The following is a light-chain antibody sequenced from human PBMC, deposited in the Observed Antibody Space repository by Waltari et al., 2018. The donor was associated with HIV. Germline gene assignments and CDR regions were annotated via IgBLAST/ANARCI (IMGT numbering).Light chain of an antibody. CDR1: SSDVGRYNY. CDR2: EVS. Sequence: QSALTQPPSASGSPGQSVTISCTGTSSDVGRYNYVSWYEQHPGKAPKPMIYEVSKRPPGVPLRFSGSKSGHTASLTVSGLQAEDEADYYCSSYAGSNNYVFGTGTKVTVL. CDR3: SSYAGSNNYV. V-gene: IGLV2-8*01. J-gene: IGLJ1*01.